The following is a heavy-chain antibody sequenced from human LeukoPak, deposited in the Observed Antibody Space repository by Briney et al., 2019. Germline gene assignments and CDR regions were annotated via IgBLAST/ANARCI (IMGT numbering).Heavy chain of an antibody. J-gene: IGHJ5*02. Sequence: PGGSLRLSCAASGFTFSSYSMNWVRQAPGKGLEWVSSISSSSSYIYYADSVKGRFTISRDNAKNSLYLQMNSLRAEDTAVYYCARLGYCSSTSCYGFRGWFDPWGQGTLVTVSS. CDR3: ARLGYCSSTSCYGFRGWFDP. V-gene: IGHV3-21*01. CDR1: GFTFSSYS. D-gene: IGHD2-2*01. CDR2: ISSSSSYI.